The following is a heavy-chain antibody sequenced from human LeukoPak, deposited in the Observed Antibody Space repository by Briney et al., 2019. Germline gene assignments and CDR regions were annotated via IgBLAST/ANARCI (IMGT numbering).Heavy chain of an antibody. D-gene: IGHD1-1*01. Sequence: GGSLRLSCAASGFTFSDYYMSWIRQAPGRGLEWVSYSSSSGHDIYYADSVKGRFTISRDNAKNSLYLQMNTLRAEDTAVYYCAREVHLLDYWGQGTLVTASS. CDR3: AREVHLLDY. CDR2: SSSSGHDI. CDR1: GFTFSDYY. J-gene: IGHJ4*02. V-gene: IGHV3-11*01.